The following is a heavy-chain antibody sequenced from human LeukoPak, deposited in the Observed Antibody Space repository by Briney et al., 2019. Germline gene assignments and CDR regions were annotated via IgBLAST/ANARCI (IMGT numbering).Heavy chain of an antibody. V-gene: IGHV3-9*01. J-gene: IGHJ4*02. Sequence: GGSLRLSCAASGFTFDDYAMHWVRQAPGKGLEWVSLISWNSGSIDYADSVKGRFTISRDNAKNSLYLQMNSLRDEDTALYYCAKDISKLRGYTYGFDYWGQGTLVTVSS. D-gene: IGHD5-18*01. CDR1: GFTFDDYA. CDR3: AKDISKLRGYTYGFDY. CDR2: ISWNSGSI.